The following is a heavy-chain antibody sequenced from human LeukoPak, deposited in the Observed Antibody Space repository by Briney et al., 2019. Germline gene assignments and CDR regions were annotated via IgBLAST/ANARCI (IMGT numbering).Heavy chain of an antibody. D-gene: IGHD2-15*01. J-gene: IGHJ6*03. Sequence: SVKVSCKASGGTFSSYAISWVRQAPGQGLEWMGRIIPIFGTANYAQKFQGRVTITADESTSTAYMELSSLRSEDTAVYYCARDIFVVVVADYYYYYMDVWGKGTTVTVSS. CDR3: ARDIFVVVVADYYYYYMDV. CDR2: IIPIFGTA. V-gene: IGHV1-69*15. CDR1: GGTFSSYA.